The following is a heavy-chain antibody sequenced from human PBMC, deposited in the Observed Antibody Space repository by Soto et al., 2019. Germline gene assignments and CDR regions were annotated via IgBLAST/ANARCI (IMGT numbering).Heavy chain of an antibody. D-gene: IGHD1-7*01. V-gene: IGHV4-30-4*01. Sequence: SETLSLTCTVSGGSISSGDYYWSWIRQPPGKGLEWIGYIYYSGSTYYNPSLKSRVTISVDTSKNQFSLKLSSVTAADTAVYYCARDSPRNYGKDYYYYGMDVWGQGTTVT. CDR1: GGSISSGDYY. J-gene: IGHJ6*02. CDR2: IYYSGST. CDR3: ARDSPRNYGKDYYYYGMDV.